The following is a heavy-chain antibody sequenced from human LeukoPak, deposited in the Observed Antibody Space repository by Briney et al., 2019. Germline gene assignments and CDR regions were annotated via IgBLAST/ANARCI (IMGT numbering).Heavy chain of an antibody. D-gene: IGHD2-8*02. Sequence: GASVTVSCKASGYTFTSYAMHWVRQAPGQRLEWMGWINAGNGNTKYSQKFQGRVTITRDTSASTAYMELSSLRSEDTAVYYCARDKEAVVYKNYYYYGMDVWGQGTTVTVSS. CDR1: GYTFTSYA. J-gene: IGHJ6*02. V-gene: IGHV1-3*01. CDR3: ARDKEAVVYKNYYYYGMDV. CDR2: INAGNGNT.